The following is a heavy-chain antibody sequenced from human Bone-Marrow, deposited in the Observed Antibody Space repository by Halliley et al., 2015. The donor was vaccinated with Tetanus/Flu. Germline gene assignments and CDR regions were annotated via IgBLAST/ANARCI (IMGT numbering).Heavy chain of an antibody. J-gene: IGHJ4*02. V-gene: IGHV3-23*01. D-gene: IGHD2-15*01. Sequence: EWVSGISANGGLTDYADSVKGRFTISRDNSKNTLYLQMNSLRAEDTAVYYCAKEVETRKYFDFWGQGTLVTVSS. CDR3: AKEVETRKYFDF. CDR2: ISANGGLT.